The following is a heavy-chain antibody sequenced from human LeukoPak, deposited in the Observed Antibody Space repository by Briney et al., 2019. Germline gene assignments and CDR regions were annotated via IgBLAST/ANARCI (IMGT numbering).Heavy chain of an antibody. CDR2: ISDGGGST. J-gene: IGHJ4*02. V-gene: IGHV3-23*01. CDR1: GFTFSSYA. Sequence: GGSLRLSCAASGFTFSSYAMSWVRQAPGKGLEWVSAISDGGGSTFYADSVKGRFTISRDNSKNTLYLQMNSLRAGDTAVDDCEKEYSGGVYVVDYWGQGSLVTVSS. D-gene: IGHD6-19*01. CDR3: EKEYSGGVYVVDY.